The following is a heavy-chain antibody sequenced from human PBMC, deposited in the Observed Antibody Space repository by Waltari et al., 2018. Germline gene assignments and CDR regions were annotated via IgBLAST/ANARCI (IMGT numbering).Heavy chain of an antibody. Sequence: QLVQSGAEVKKPGASVKVSCKASGYIFSNYGITWVRKAPGQGLEWMGWIYPYNGNTKYEKNVQGRVTMTTDTSTTTAYMEIRSLRSDDTAIYYCARDDVDSSNFGGFWGQGTLVTVSS. CDR3: ARDDVDSSNFGGF. J-gene: IGHJ4*02. D-gene: IGHD6-13*01. CDR2: IYPYNGNT. V-gene: IGHV1-18*01. CDR1: GYIFSNYG.